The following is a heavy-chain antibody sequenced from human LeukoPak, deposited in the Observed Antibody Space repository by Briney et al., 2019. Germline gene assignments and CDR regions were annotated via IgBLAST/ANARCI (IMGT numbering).Heavy chain of an antibody. CDR3: AKKYQAGYYYDSSGYS. D-gene: IGHD3-22*01. CDR1: GFTFSSYP. J-gene: IGHJ3*01. CDR2: ISGSGGST. Sequence: PGGSLRLSCAASGFTFSSYPMSWVRQAPGKGLEWVSAISGSGGSTYYADSVKGRFTISRDNSKNTLYLQMNSLRAEDTAVYYCAKKYQAGYYYDSSGYSWGQGTMVTVSS. V-gene: IGHV3-23*01.